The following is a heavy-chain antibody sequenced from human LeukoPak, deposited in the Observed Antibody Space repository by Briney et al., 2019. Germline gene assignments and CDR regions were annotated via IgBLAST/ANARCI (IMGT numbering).Heavy chain of an antibody. J-gene: IGHJ4*02. CDR3: ARAYYYDSSGYYPN. Sequence: PSETLSLTCTVSGGSISSGSYYWSWIRQPAGKGLEWIGRIYTSGSTNYNPSLKSRVTISVDTSKNQFSLKLSSVTAADTAVYYCARAYYYDSSGYYPNWGQGTLVTVSS. V-gene: IGHV4-61*02. D-gene: IGHD3-22*01. CDR1: GGSISSGSYY. CDR2: IYTSGST.